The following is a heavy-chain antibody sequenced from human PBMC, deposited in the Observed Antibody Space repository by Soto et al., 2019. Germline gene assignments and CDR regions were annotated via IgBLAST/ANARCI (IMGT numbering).Heavy chain of an antibody. J-gene: IGHJ6*02. Sequence: PGESLKISCEGSGYSFTTYWIGWVRQMPGKGLEWMGSIYPGDSDTRYSPSFQGQVTISADKSISTAYLQWNSLKASDTAMYFCARNKGYCSSTSCSGMDVWGQGTTVTVSS. V-gene: IGHV5-51*01. D-gene: IGHD2-15*01. CDR2: IYPGDSDT. CDR3: ARNKGYCSSTSCSGMDV. CDR1: GYSFTTYW.